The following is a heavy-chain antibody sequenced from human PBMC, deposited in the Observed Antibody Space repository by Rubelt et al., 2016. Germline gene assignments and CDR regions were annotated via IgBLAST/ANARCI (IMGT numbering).Heavy chain of an antibody. V-gene: IGHV3-48*04. Sequence: RLSCAASGFTFSSYSMNWVRQAPGKGLEWVSYISSSSSTIYYADSVKGRFTISRDNAKNSLYLQMNSLRAEDTAVYSCARVYGRPLNKQQLTPYYYYYGMDVWGQGTTVTVPS. CDR1: GFTFSSYS. J-gene: IGHJ6*02. CDR3: ARVYGRPLNKQQLTPYYYYYGMDV. D-gene: IGHD6-13*01. CDR2: ISSSSSTI.